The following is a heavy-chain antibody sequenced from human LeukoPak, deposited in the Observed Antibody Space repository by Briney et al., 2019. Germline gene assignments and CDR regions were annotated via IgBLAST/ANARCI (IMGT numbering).Heavy chain of an antibody. CDR2: ISHGGTT. CDR3: ARGEGTLAGRRWPYSFYYYVDV. D-gene: IGHD6-19*01. V-gene: IGHV4-34*01. Sequence: SETLSLTCVVYGGSFSDYYWTWVRQPPGKGLEWIGEISHGGTTKYNPSLKSRVTISIHTSNNQFSLKLNSVTAAGTAVYYCARGEGTLAGRRWPYSFYYYVDVWGKGTTVTVSS. CDR1: GGSFSDYY. J-gene: IGHJ6*03.